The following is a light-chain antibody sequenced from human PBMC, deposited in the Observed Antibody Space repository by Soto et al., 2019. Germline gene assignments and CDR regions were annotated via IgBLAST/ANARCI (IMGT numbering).Light chain of an antibody. CDR1: SSDVGSYNL. CDR2: EGS. CDR3: CSFARGSTLV. J-gene: IGLJ3*02. V-gene: IGLV2-23*01. Sequence: QAASVSGSPGQSITISCTGTSSDVGSYNLVSWYQQHPGNAPKLMIYEGSKRPSGVSNRFFGSKSGNTASLTISGLQAEDEADYYCCSFARGSTLVFGGGTKVTVL.